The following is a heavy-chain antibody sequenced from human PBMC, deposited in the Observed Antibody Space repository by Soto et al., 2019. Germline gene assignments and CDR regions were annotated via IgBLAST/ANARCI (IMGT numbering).Heavy chain of an antibody. CDR1: GFSLSTSGVG. J-gene: IGHJ5*02. CDR3: ATQGSGTYYTPLYNRFDP. V-gene: IGHV2-5*02. CDR2: IYWGDDK. D-gene: IGHD3-10*01. Sequence: QITLKESGPTLVKPTQTLTLTCTFSGFSLSTSGVGVGWIRQPPGKALEWLALIYWGDDKRYSPSLKSRLTITRDPSKNQVVLTMTNMDPVDTATYYCATQGSGTYYTPLYNRFDPWGQGTLVTVSS.